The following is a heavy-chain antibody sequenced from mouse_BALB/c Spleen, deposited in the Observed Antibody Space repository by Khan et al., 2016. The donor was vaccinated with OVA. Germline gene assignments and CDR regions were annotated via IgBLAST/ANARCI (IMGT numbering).Heavy chain of an antibody. J-gene: IGHJ3*01. CDR3: AINSYMYDFTY. Sequence: QVQLKESGPGLLQPSQSLSITCTVSGFSLTTYGVHWVRQSPGKGLEWLGLIWSGGNTDYNAAFISRLSISKDNSKSQVFFKMNSLQVDDTAIYHCAINSYMYDFTYWGHGTLVTVSA. V-gene: IGHV2-4-1*01. CDR2: IWSGGNT. CDR1: GFSLTTYG. D-gene: IGHD2-14*01.